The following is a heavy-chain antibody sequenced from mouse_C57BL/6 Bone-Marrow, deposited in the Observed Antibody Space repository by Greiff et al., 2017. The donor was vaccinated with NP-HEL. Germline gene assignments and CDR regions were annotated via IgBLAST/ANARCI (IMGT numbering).Heavy chain of an antibody. J-gene: IGHJ4*01. Sequence: QVQLQQPGAELVKPGASVKLSCKASGYTFTSYWMQWVKQRPGQGLEWIGEIDPSDSYTNYNQKFKGKATLTVDTSSSTAYMQLSSLASEDSAVYYCARTPCAMDYWGQGTSVTVSS. CDR2: IDPSDSYT. CDR3: ARTPCAMDY. CDR1: GYTFTSYW. V-gene: IGHV1-50*01.